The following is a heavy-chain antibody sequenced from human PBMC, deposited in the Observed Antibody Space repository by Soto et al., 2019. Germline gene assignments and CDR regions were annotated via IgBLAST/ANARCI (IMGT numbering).Heavy chain of an antibody. V-gene: IGHV3-11*05. Sequence: QVQLVESGGGLVKPGGSLRLSCVASGFTFSEYYMSWIRQAPGKGLEWVSYISSSSSYTNYADSVKGRFTISRDNAKNSLYLQMNSLRAEDTAVYYCARDHHRYSGYDYVDYWGQGTLVTVSS. D-gene: IGHD5-12*01. CDR1: GFTFSEYY. CDR3: ARDHHRYSGYDYVDY. CDR2: ISSSSSYT. J-gene: IGHJ4*02.